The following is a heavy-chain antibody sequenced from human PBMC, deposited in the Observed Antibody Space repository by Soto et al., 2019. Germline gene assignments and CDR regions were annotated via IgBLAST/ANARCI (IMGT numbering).Heavy chain of an antibody. J-gene: IGHJ4*02. CDR1: GGTFSSHA. V-gene: IGHV1-69*01. Sequence: QVHLVQAGAEVPKAGSSVKVSCKASGGTFSSHAFSWVRQAPGQGLEWVGGIIPIFETANYGQEFQGRVTIYADESTKTVILELNNLRSDDTAIYFCAISDRSSWIVNHWGPGPQVTVS. D-gene: IGHD3-16*02. CDR3: AISDRSSWIVNH. CDR2: IIPIFETA.